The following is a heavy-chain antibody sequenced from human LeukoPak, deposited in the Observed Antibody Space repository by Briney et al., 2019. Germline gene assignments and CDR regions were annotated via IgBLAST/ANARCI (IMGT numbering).Heavy chain of an antibody. D-gene: IGHD2-21*02. J-gene: IGHJ3*02. CDR3: ARPIYCGGDCYLTGAFDI. CDR1: GFTFSSYS. Sequence: GGSLRLSCAASGFTFSSYSMNWVRQAPGKGLEWVSSISSSSSYIYYADSVKGRFTISRDNAKNSLYLQMNSLRAEDTAVYYCARPIYCGGDCYLTGAFDIWGQGTMVTVSS. V-gene: IGHV3-21*01. CDR2: ISSSSSYI.